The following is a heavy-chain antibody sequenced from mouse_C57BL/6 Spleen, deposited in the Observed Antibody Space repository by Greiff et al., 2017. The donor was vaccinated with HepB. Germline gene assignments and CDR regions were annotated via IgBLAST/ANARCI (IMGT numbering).Heavy chain of an antibody. V-gene: IGHV1-80*01. Sequence: LVESGAELVKPGASVKISCKASGYAFSSYWMNWVKQRPGKGLEWIGQIYPGDGDTNYNGKFKGKATLTADKSSSTAYMQLSSLTSEDSAVYFCARISSYYGSSQFAYWGQGTLVTVSA. CDR1: GYAFSSYW. CDR2: IYPGDGDT. CDR3: ARISSYYGSSQFAY. J-gene: IGHJ3*01. D-gene: IGHD1-1*01.